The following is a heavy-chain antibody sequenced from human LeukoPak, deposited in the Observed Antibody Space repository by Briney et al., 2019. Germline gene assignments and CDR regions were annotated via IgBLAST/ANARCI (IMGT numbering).Heavy chain of an antibody. CDR3: AKSGYNRFDY. CDR2: FSVSGGIT. Sequence: EGSLRLSCAASGFSFSTYGMHWVRQAPGKGLEWVSGFSVSGGITFYADSVRGRFTISRDNSKNTLYLQMSSLRAEDTAVYYCAKSGYNRFDYWGQGILVTVSS. V-gene: IGHV3-23*01. CDR1: GFSFSTYG. D-gene: IGHD5-24*01. J-gene: IGHJ4*02.